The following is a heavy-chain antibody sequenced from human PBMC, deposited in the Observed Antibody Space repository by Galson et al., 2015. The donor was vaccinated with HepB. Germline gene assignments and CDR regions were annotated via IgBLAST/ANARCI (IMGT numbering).Heavy chain of an antibody. V-gene: IGHV3-48*02. CDR1: GFPFSNYD. J-gene: IGHJ4*02. D-gene: IGHD1-7*01. CDR3: ARGELPLDY. Sequence: SLRLSCAASGFPFSNYDMNWVRQAPGKGLEWVSYISSNSDTIYYAASVKGRFTISRDNAKNSLYLQMNSLRDEDTAVYYCARGELPLDYWGQGSLVTVSS. CDR2: ISSNSDTI.